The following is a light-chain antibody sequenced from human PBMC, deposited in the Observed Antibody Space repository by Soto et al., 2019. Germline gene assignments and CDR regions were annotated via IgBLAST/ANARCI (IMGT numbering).Light chain of an antibody. CDR2: KTS. CDR3: QQYDKHPCT. J-gene: IGKJ4*01. Sequence: DIQMTQSPSTLSASVGDRVTITCRASQSIDSWLAWYQHKPGKAPKLLIFKTSTLETGVPSRFSGSGSGTDCTYTISSLQPEEIATYDGQQYDKHPCTFGGGTKVDIK. CDR1: QSIDSW. V-gene: IGKV1-5*03.